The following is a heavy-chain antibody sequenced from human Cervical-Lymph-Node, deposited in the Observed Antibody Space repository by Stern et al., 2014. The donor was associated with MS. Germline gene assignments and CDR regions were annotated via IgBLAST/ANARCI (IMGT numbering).Heavy chain of an antibody. V-gene: IGHV5-51*01. CDR1: GYSFTSYW. J-gene: IGHJ6*02. CDR2: IWPGDSDT. Sequence: EVQLGESGAEVKKPGESLKISCKGSGYSFTSYWVGWGRQMPGKGLEWMGIIWPGDSDTRYSPSFEGQVTISADKSINTAYLQWSSLKASDAAMYYCARLRGPGLYGMDVWGQGTTVTVSS. CDR3: ARLRGPGLYGMDV.